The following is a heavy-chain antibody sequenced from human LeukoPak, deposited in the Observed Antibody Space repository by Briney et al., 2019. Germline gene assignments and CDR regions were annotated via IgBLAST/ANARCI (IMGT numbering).Heavy chain of an antibody. CDR2: IHPSGST. J-gene: IGHJ6*03. V-gene: IGHV4-34*01. D-gene: IGHD5-18*01. Sequence: SETLSLTCTVYGGSFSDYYWGWIRQPPGKGLEWIGEIHPSGSTNYSRSLKRRVTISLDASKNQFSLKLSSVAAADTAVYFCARVGYSYVINDWSRTGLGAYPTKYYYHMDVWDKGTTVTVSS. CDR3: ARVGYSYVINDWSRTGLGAYPTKYYYHMDV. CDR1: GGSFSDYY.